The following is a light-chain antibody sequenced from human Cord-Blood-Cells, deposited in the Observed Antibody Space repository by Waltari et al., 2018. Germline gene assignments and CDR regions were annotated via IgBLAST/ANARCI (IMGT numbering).Light chain of an antibody. CDR1: QSVFYSSNNKNY. CDR2: WAS. Sequence: DIVMTQSPDSLAVSLGERATINCKSSQSVFYSSNNKNYLSWYQQKQGQPPKLLIYWASTRESWVPDRFNGSGSGTDFTLTISSMQAEDVAVYYCQQYYSTPYTFGQGTKLEIK. V-gene: IGKV4-1*01. J-gene: IGKJ2*01. CDR3: QQYYSTPYT.